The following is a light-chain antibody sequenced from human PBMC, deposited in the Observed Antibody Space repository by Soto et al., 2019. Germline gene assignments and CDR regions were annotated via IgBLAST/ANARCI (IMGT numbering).Light chain of an antibody. V-gene: IGKV3-11*01. CDR3: QWRSDWPPRLT. CDR1: ESIGNY. CDR2: DAS. Sequence: EVVLTQSPATLSLSPGERATLSCRASESIGNYLAWYQQKLGQAPKLLIYDASHRAIGIPGRFSGDGAGTDFTLAISILETEEFAVCYCQWRSDWPPRLTFGVGTKVEVK. J-gene: IGKJ4*01.